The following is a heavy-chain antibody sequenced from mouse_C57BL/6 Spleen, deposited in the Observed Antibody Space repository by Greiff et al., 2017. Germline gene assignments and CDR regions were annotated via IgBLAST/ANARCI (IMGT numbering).Heavy chain of an antibody. CDR2: IYPGDGDT. V-gene: IGHV1-80*01. Sequence: QVHVKQSGAELVKPGASVKISCKASGYAFSSYWMNWVKQRPGKGLEWIGQIYPGDGDTNYNGKFKGKATLTADKSSSTAYMQLSSLTSEDSAVYFCAEGYYYGTYAMDYWGQGTSVTVSS. J-gene: IGHJ4*01. CDR1: GYAFSSYW. D-gene: IGHD1-1*01. CDR3: AEGYYYGTYAMDY.